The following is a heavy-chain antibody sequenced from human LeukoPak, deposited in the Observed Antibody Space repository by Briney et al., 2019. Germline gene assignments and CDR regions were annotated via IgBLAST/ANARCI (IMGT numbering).Heavy chain of an antibody. J-gene: IGHJ5*02. CDR2: IYCSGST. CDR3: ARGGRIAARNWFDP. V-gene: IGHV4-59*01. Sequence: SETLSLTCTVSGGSISSYFWSWIRQPPGKGLEWIGYIYCSGSTNYNPSLKSRVTISVDTSKNQFSLKLSSVIAADTAVYYCARGGRIAARNWFDPWGQGTLVTVSS. CDR1: GGSISSYF. D-gene: IGHD6-6*01.